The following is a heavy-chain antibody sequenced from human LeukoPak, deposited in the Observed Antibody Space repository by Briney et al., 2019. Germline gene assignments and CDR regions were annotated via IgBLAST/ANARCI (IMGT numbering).Heavy chain of an antibody. Sequence: SETLSLTCTVSGGSMSFYYWSWIRQPPGKGLEWIGYMYYSGSANYNPSLKSRVTISVDTSKNQFSLKLSSVTAADTAVYYCARLGNERITIFGVVIGNNWFDPWGQGTLVTVSS. D-gene: IGHD3-3*01. CDR3: ARLGNERITIFGVVIGNNWFDP. CDR2: MYYSGSA. CDR1: GGSMSFYY. J-gene: IGHJ5*02. V-gene: IGHV4-59*08.